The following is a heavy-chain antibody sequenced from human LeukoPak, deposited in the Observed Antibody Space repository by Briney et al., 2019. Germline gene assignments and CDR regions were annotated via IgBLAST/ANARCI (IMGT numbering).Heavy chain of an antibody. CDR3: AKDGHCSSTSCYRWGYFDY. D-gene: IGHD2-2*02. Sequence: PGGSLRLSCAASGFTFSSYGMHWVRQAPGKGLEWVAVISYDGSNKYYADSVKGRFTISRDNSKNTLYLQMNSLRAEDTAVYYCAKDGHCSSTSCYRWGYFDYWGQGTLVTVSS. CDR2: ISYDGSNK. V-gene: IGHV3-30*18. CDR1: GFTFSSYG. J-gene: IGHJ4*02.